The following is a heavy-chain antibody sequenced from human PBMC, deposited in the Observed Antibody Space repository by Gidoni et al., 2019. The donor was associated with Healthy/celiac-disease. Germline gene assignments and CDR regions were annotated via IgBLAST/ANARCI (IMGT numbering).Heavy chain of an antibody. CDR2: MNPKSGNT. V-gene: IGHV1-8*01. Sequence: QVQLVQSGAEVKKPGASVKVSCKASGYTFTSSDINWVRQATGQGLEWMGWMNPKSGNTGYEQKFQGRVTMTRNTSISTAYMELSSLRSEDTAVDYCARASLGSYYDSSGYWGYWGQGTLVTVSS. J-gene: IGHJ4*02. CDR3: ARASLGSYYDSSGYWGY. CDR1: GYTFTSSD. D-gene: IGHD3-22*01.